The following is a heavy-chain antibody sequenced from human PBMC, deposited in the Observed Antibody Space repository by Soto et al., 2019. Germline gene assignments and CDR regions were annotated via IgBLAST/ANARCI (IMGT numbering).Heavy chain of an antibody. J-gene: IGHJ4*02. CDR1: GFSFSTYA. Sequence: GGSLRLSCAAFGFSFSTYAMSWVRQGPGRGLEWVSAISGSGGRTHYPDSVKGRFTISRDNSRNTLYLQMNSLRGEDTAVYCCAKEKYSSGFFDYWGQGTLVTVSS. CDR3: AKEKYSSGFFDY. CDR2: ISGSGGRT. D-gene: IGHD6-19*01. V-gene: IGHV3-23*01.